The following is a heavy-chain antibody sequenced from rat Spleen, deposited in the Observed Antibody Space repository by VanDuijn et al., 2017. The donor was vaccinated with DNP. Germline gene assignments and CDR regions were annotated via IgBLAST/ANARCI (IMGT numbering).Heavy chain of an antibody. Sequence: EVQLQESGPGLVEPSQSLSLTCSVTGYSITSCCRWTWIRKFPGNKLEWMGYINSAGSTNYNPSHKGRISITSDTSKNQFFLQVNSVTTDDTATYYCTRDLIIRDTTSAMDAWGQGTSVTVSS. CDR3: TRDLIIRDTTSAMDA. D-gene: IGHD4-3*01. CDR2: INSAGST. CDR1: GYSITSCCR. V-gene: IGHV3-3*01. J-gene: IGHJ4*01.